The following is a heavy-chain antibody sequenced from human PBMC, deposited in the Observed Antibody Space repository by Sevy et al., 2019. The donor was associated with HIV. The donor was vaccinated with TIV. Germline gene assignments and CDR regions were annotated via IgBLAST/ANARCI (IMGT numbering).Heavy chain of an antibody. CDR3: ARGEGNKGDAFDI. CDR2: LSPSGST. Sequence: SETLSLTCSASGGSTSSYYWSWIRQPAGKGLEWIGRLSPSGSTSYNPSLKSRVTMSGDTSKNQFSLKLTSVTAADTAVYYCARGEGNKGDAFDIWGQGTMVTVSS. J-gene: IGHJ3*02. V-gene: IGHV4-4*07. CDR1: GGSTSSYY. D-gene: IGHD1-26*01.